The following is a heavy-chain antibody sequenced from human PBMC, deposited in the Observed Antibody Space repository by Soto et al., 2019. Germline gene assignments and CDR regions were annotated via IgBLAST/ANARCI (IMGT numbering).Heavy chain of an antibody. V-gene: IGHV3-7*01. Sequence: GGSLRLSCGASGFTFSSYWMSWVRQAPGKGLEWVANMDQGGSEINYVDSVKGRFTISRDNAENSLYLQMTSLRAEDTAVYHCVRDRGYSTFAFWGQGTMVTVSS. D-gene: IGHD1-26*01. CDR1: GFTFSSYW. CDR3: VRDRGYSTFAF. J-gene: IGHJ3*01. CDR2: MDQGGSEI.